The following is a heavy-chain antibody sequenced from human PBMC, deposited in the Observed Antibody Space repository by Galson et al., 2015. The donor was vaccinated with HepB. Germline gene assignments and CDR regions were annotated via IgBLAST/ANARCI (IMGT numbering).Heavy chain of an antibody. Sequence: SLRLSCAVSGFTYNNYWMSWVRQAPGRGLEWVANIKQDGSEKYYVDSVEGRFTVSRDNAKKTLYLDMNALSVEDTAVYYCARGGDTDVTSNFDYWGQGALVTVSS. J-gene: IGHJ4*02. CDR1: GFTYNNYW. D-gene: IGHD5-18*01. V-gene: IGHV3-7*03. CDR3: ARGGDTDVTSNFDY. CDR2: IKQDGSEK.